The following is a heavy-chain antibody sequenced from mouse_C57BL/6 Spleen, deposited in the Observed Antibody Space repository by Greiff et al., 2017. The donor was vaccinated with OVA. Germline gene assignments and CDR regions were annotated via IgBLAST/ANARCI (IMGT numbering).Heavy chain of an antibody. J-gene: IGHJ2*01. CDR1: GFTFSSYA. CDR2: ISDGGSYT. V-gene: IGHV5-4*01. D-gene: IGHD4-1*01. Sequence: EVKVVESGGGLVKPGGSLKLSCAASGFTFSSYAMSWVRQTPEKRLEWVATISDGGSYTYYPDNVKGRFTISRDNAKNNLYLQMSHLKSEDTAMYYCARDNWPSYFDYWGQGTTLTVSS. CDR3: ARDNWPSYFDY.